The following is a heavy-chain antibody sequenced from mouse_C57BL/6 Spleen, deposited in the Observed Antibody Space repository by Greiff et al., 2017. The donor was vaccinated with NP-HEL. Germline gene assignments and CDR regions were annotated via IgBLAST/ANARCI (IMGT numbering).Heavy chain of an antibody. D-gene: IGHD5-1-1*01. V-gene: IGHV5-12*01. J-gene: IGHJ2*01. CDR3: ARGYLYYFDY. CDR2: ISNGGGST. Sequence: EVHLVESGGGLVQPGGSLKLSCAASGFTFSDYYMYWVRQTPEKRLEWVAYISNGGGSTYYPDTVKGRFTISRDNAKNTLYLQMSRLKSEDTAMYYCARGYLYYFDYWGQGTTLTVSS. CDR1: GFTFSDYY.